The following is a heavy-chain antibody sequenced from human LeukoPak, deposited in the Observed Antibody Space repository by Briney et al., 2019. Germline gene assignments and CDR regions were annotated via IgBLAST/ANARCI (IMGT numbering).Heavy chain of an antibody. J-gene: IGHJ5*02. CDR1: GLTFSTYA. CDR3: ARGWELDP. V-gene: IGHV3-7*05. CDR2: IKQDGSEK. Sequence: GGSLRLSCAASGLTFSTYAMTWVRQAPGKGLEWVANIKQDGSEKYYVDSVKGRFTISRDNAKNSLYLQMNSLRVEDTAVYYCARGWELDPWGQGTLVPVSS. D-gene: IGHD1-26*01.